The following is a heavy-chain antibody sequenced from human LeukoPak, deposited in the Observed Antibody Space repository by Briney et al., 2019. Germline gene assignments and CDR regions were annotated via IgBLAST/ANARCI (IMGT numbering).Heavy chain of an antibody. CDR3: ARDVVGAYGTKALDD. Sequence: SVKVSCKASGGTFSSYAISWVRQAPGQGLEWMGGLIPIFDTANYAQKFQGRVTITADESTTTSYMELRSLRSDDTAVYYCARDVVGAYGTKALDDWGQGTLVTVSA. J-gene: IGHJ4*02. D-gene: IGHD1-26*01. V-gene: IGHV1-69*13. CDR2: LIPIFDTA. CDR1: GGTFSSYA.